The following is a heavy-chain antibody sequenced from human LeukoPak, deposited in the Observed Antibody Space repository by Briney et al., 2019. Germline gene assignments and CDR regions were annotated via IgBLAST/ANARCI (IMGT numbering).Heavy chain of an antibody. J-gene: IGHJ4*02. CDR2: ISSSGSYI. D-gene: IGHD5-18*01. V-gene: IGHV3-21*01. CDR1: RFTFSSYS. Sequence: GGSLRLSCAASRFTFSSYSMNWVRQAPGKGLEWVSSISSSGSYIYYADSVKGRFTISRDNAKNSLYLQMNSLRAEDTAVYYCARVGDTAMVTVDYWGQGTLVTVSS. CDR3: ARVGDTAMVTVDY.